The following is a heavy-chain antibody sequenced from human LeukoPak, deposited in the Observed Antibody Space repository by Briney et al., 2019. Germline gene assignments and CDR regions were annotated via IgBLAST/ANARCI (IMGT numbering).Heavy chain of an antibody. V-gene: IGHV1-18*01. CDR1: GYTFTSYG. CDR2: ISAYNGNT. J-gene: IGHJ5*02. CDR3: ARAGSSWWHTNWFGGTGWFDP. D-gene: IGHD6-13*01. Sequence: ASGKVSCKASGYTFTSYGISWVRQAPGQGLEWMGWISAYNGNTNYAQKLQGRVTMTTDTSTSTAYMELRSLRSDDTAVYYCARAGSSWWHTNWFGGTGWFDPWGQGTLVTVSS.